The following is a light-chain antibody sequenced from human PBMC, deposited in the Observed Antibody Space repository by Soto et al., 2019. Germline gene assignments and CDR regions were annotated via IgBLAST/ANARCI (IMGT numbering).Light chain of an antibody. Sequence: IVMTQSPATLSVSPGERVTLSCRTSQSVSSHLAWYQQKPGRAPRLLIYGASSRATGIPDRFSGSGSGTDFTLTISRLEPEDFAVYYCQQYGSSALTFGGGTKVEI. J-gene: IGKJ4*01. V-gene: IGKV3-20*01. CDR3: QQYGSSALT. CDR1: QSVSSH. CDR2: GAS.